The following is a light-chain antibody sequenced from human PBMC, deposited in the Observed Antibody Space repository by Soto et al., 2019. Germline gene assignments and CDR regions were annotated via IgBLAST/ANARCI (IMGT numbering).Light chain of an antibody. V-gene: IGKV3-11*01. CDR1: QSVTSN. CDR3: QQHSDWPLT. Sequence: EIVLIQSPATLSLSPGERATLSFLASQSVTSNLAWYQQNPGQAPRLLIFDASKRATGIPARFSGSGSGADFTLTISSLEPEDFAVYSCQQHSDWPLTFGGGTKVDIK. J-gene: IGKJ4*01. CDR2: DAS.